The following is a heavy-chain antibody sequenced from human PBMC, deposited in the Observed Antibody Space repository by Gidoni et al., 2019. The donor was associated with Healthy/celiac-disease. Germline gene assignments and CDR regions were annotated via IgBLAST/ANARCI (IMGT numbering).Heavy chain of an antibody. CDR1: GFTVSSNY. CDR2: IYSGGST. Sequence: EVQLVESGGGLVQPGGSLRLSCAASGFTVSSNYMSWVRQAPGKGLEWVSVIYSGGSTYYADSVKGRFTISRDNSKNTLYLQMNSLRAEDTAVYYCARESIAARSLPLYYYYGMDVWGQGTTVTVSS. V-gene: IGHV3-66*01. D-gene: IGHD6-6*01. J-gene: IGHJ6*02. CDR3: ARESIAARSLPLYYYYGMDV.